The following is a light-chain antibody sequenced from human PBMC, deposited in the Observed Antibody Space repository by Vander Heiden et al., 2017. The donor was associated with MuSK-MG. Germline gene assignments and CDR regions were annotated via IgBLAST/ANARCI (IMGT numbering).Light chain of an antibody. CDR3: QQSESTPRT. J-gene: IGKJ1*01. CDR2: AAS. Sequence: DIQMTQSPSSLSASVRDRVTITCRASQSISSFLNWYQQKPGKAPKLLIYAASSLQSGVPSRFSGSGSGTDFTLTISRLQPEDFATYYCQQSESTPRTFGQGTKVEIK. CDR1: QSISSF. V-gene: IGKV1-39*01.